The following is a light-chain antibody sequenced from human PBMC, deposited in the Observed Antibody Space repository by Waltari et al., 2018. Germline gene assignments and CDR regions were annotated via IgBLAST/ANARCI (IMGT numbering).Light chain of an antibody. J-gene: IGKJ1*01. CDR2: GAS. CDR1: QSVSRS. Sequence: IVLTQSPGTLSLSPGERATLSCRASQSVSRSFAWYQQKPGQAPKLLIYGASTRATGIPDRFTGRGSGTDFSLTISSLEPEDFAIYFCQHYVRLPATFDQGTKVEIK. CDR3: QHYVRLPAT. V-gene: IGKV3-20*01.